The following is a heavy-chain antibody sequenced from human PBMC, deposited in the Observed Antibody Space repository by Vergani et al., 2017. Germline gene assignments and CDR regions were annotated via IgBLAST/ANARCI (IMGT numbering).Heavy chain of an antibody. V-gene: IGHV4-4*02. CDR2: IYHSGGT. J-gene: IGHJ4*02. CDR1: GGSLSSSNW. CDR3: ARTYYYGSGGQYDY. Sequence: QVQLQESGPGLVKPSGTLSLTCADSGGSLSSSNWWSWVRQPPGKGLEWIGEIYHSGGTNYNPSLKSRDSISVDKSKNPFSLRLSSVTAADTAMYYCARTYYYGSGGQYDYWGQGTLVTVSS. D-gene: IGHD3-10*01.